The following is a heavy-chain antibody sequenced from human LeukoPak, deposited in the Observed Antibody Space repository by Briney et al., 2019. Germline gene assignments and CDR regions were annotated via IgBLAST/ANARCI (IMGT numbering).Heavy chain of an antibody. V-gene: IGHV4-59*12. CDR2: IYYSGST. CDR3: ARGQYDSSGYPMYYFDY. Sequence: SETLSLTCTVSGGSISSYYWSWIRQPPGKGLEWIGYIYYSGSTNYNPSLKSRVTISVDTSKNQFSLKLSSVTAADTAVYYCARGQYDSSGYPMYYFDYWGQGTLVTVSS. CDR1: GGSISSYY. J-gene: IGHJ4*02. D-gene: IGHD3-22*01.